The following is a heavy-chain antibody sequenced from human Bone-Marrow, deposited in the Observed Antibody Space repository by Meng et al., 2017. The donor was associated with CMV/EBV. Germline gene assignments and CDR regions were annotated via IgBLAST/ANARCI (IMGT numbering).Heavy chain of an antibody. CDR2: ISSSSRYI. V-gene: IGHV3-21*01. CDR3: ARLKHYYGSGSYYNGFDY. J-gene: IGHJ4*02. Sequence: GESLKISCAAAGFTFSSYSMNWVRQASGKGLEWVSSISSSSRYIYYADSVKGRFTISRDNAKNLMDLQMNSLRAEDTAVYYCARLKHYYGSGSYYNGFDYWGQGTLVTVSS. D-gene: IGHD3-10*01. CDR1: GFTFSSYS.